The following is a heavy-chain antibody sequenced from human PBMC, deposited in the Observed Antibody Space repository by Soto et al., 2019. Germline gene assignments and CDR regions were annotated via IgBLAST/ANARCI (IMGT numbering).Heavy chain of an antibody. CDR1: GDSISSDKW. V-gene: IGHV4-4*02. CDR2: IHHSGNS. J-gene: IGHJ4*02. CDR3: ARGERQQQRDY. D-gene: IGHD6-25*01. Sequence: QVQLQESGPGLVKPSGTLSLTCAVSGDSISSDKWWSWVRQPPGKGLEWIGEIHHSGNSNYNPSLKXXXIXXXDKSKNXXXXXXXSVTXAXTXVYYCARGERQQQRDYWGQGTLVTVSS.